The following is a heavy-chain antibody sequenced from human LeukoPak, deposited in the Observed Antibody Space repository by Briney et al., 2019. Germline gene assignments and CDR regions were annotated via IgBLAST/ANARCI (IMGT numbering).Heavy chain of an antibody. D-gene: IGHD3-10*01. CDR2: IRSKAYGGTT. J-gene: IGHJ4*02. CDR1: GFTFGDYA. Sequence: GGSLRLSCAASGFTFGDYAMSWVRQAPGKGLEWVGFIRSKAYGGTTQYAASVKGRFTISRDDSKSIAYLQMSSLKTEDTAVYYCTRVRSGNDFDYWGQGTLVTVSS. V-gene: IGHV3-49*04. CDR3: TRVRSGNDFDY.